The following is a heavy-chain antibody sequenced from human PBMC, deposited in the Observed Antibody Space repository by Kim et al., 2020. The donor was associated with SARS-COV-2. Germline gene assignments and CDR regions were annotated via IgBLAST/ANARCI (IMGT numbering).Heavy chain of an antibody. J-gene: IGHJ3*02. Sequence: GGSLRLSCVASEFTFSNYAMNWVRQAPGKGLEWVSGISGSGGNTYYPDSVKGRFTISRDNSKNTLYLQMNSLRAEDTAVYYCAKLGDYYDSSAYYRADVFDMWGQGTMVTVSS. CDR3: AKLGDYYDSSAYYRADVFDM. CDR2: ISGSGGNT. V-gene: IGHV3-23*01. CDR1: EFTFSNYA. D-gene: IGHD3-22*01.